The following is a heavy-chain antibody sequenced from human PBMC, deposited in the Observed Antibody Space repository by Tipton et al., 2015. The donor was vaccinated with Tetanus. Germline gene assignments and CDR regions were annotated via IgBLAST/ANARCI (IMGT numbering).Heavy chain of an antibody. Sequence: QVQLVQSGAEVKKPGASVKVSCKASGYTLTNYGINWVRRAPGQGLEWMGWDSGHSGNTVSARKVQSRVTMTTDTSTNTAYLELRSLRSDNTAVYFCARLVKQWLVPEDYWGQGTLVIVS. CDR2: DSGHSGNT. V-gene: IGHV1-18*01. D-gene: IGHD5-12*01. CDR3: ARLVKQWLVPEDY. J-gene: IGHJ4*02. CDR1: GYTLTNYG.